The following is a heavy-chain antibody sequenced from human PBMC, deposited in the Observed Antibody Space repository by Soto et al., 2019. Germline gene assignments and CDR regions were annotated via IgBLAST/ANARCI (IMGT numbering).Heavy chain of an antibody. V-gene: IGHV1-69*13. Sequence: ASVKVSCKASGGTFSSYAISWVRQAPGQGLEWMGGIIPIFGTANYAQKFQGRVTITADESTSTAYMELSSLRSEDTAVYYCARVSTAIVNNGMDVWGQGTTVTVSS. D-gene: IGHD5-18*01. CDR2: IIPIFGTA. J-gene: IGHJ6*02. CDR3: ARVSTAIVNNGMDV. CDR1: GGTFSSYA.